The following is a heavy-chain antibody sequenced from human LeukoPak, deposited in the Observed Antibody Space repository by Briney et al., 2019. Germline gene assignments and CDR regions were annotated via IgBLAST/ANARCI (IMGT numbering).Heavy chain of an antibody. J-gene: IGHJ4*02. D-gene: IGHD1-7*01. CDR1: DFTLRSNS. V-gene: IGHV3-21*01. CDR2: ISSSSSYI. CDR3: ARDVAGTTLGGHDY. Sequence: PGGSLKLSGEPSDFTLRSNSRTWVRKAPGKGLEWSPSISSSSSYIYYADSVKGRFTISRDNAKNSLYLQMNSLRAEDTAVYYCARDVAGTTLGGHDYWGQGTLVTVSS.